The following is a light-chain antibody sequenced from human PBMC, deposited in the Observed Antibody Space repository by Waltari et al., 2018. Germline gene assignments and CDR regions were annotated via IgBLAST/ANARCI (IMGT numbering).Light chain of an antibody. J-gene: IGKJ1*01. CDR2: EAT. Sequence: EIVLTQSPGTLSLSPGERATLPCRASPSVRRFLAWYQQKLGKAPRLLIYEATSRATGIPDRFSGSGFGTDFSLIISRLEPEDFAVYYCQKYGTLPATFGQGTKVEIK. CDR1: PSVRRF. CDR3: QKYGTLPAT. V-gene: IGKV3-20*01.